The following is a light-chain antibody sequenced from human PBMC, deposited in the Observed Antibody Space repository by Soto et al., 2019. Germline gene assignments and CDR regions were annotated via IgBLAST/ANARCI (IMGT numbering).Light chain of an antibody. CDR3: TSYTSSSTLL. CDR1: SSDVGVYKY. Sequence: QSALTQPASVSGSPGQSITIPCTGTSSDVGVYKYVSWYQHHPGKAPKLMIYEVSNRPSGVSNRFSGSKSGNTASLTISGVQAEDEAHYYCTSYTSSSTLLFGGGTKVTVL. V-gene: IGLV2-14*01. CDR2: EVS. J-gene: IGLJ2*01.